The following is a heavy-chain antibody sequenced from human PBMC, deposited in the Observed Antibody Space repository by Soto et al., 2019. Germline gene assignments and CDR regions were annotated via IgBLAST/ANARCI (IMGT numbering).Heavy chain of an antibody. CDR2: MSYDGINK. V-gene: IGHV3-30*18. Sequence: QVQLVESGGGVVQPGRSLRLSCAASGFTFGSYGMHWVRQAPGKGLEWVAVMSYDGINKYYADSVKGRFTISRDSSKNTLYLQMNSLRAEDTAVYYCAKGFMGSLGYYYGMDVWGQGTTVTVSS. D-gene: IGHD1-26*01. J-gene: IGHJ6*02. CDR1: GFTFGSYG. CDR3: AKGFMGSLGYYYGMDV.